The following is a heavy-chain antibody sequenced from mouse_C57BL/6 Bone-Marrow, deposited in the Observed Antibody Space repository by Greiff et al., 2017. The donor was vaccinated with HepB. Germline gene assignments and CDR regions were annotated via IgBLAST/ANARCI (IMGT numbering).Heavy chain of an antibody. Sequence: VQLKESGPGLVAPSQSLSISCTVSGFSLTSYAIRWVRQPPGKGLEWLGVIWTGGGTNYNSARKSRLSISKDNSKTQVFLKMNRLQTDDTARYCCARLVLRWTGYFDVWGTGTTVTVSA. CDR1: GFSLTSYA. V-gene: IGHV2-9-1*01. CDR2: IWTGGGT. CDR3: ARLVLRWTGYFDV. D-gene: IGHD1-1*01. J-gene: IGHJ1*03.